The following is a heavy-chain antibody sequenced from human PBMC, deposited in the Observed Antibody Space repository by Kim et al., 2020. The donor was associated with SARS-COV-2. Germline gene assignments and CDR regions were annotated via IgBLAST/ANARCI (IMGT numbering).Heavy chain of an antibody. J-gene: IGHJ4*02. V-gene: IGHV3-43*01. CDR3: AKDIQKGDQQQLPLDY. D-gene: IGHD6-13*01. Sequence: SVKGRFTISRDNSKNSLYLQMNSLRTEDTALYYCAKDIQKGDQQQLPLDYWGQGTLVTVSS.